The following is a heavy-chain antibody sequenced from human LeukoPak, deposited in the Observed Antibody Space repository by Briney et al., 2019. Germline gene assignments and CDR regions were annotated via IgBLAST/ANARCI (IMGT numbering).Heavy chain of an antibody. J-gene: IGHJ4*02. CDR3: ARGGNSSWDY. D-gene: IGHD6-6*01. CDR1: GFVFSNYW. Sequence: GGSLRLSCAASGFVFSNYWMSWVRQAPGKGLEWVANIKPDGTEKYYVDSLKGRFTISRDNAKNSLYLQMNSLRVEDTAVYYCARGGNSSWDYWGQGALVTVSS. CDR2: IKPDGTEK. V-gene: IGHV3-7*01.